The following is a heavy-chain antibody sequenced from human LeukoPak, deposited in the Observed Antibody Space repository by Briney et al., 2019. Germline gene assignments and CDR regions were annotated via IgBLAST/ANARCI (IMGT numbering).Heavy chain of an antibody. Sequence: GGSLRLSCAASGFTFSSYAFNWVRQAPGKGLEWVSYISTTDKTIYYADSVQGRFTISRDNAKNSLYLQMNSLSTEDTALYYCARRTMIQGVYSLDYWGQGTLSPSPQ. V-gene: IGHV3-48*01. D-gene: IGHD3-10*01. CDR3: ARRTMIQGVYSLDY. CDR2: ISTTDKTI. CDR1: GFTFSSYA. J-gene: IGHJ4*02.